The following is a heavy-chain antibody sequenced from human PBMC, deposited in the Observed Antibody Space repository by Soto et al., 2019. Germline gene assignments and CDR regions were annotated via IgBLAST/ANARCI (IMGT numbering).Heavy chain of an antibody. V-gene: IGHV3-23*01. D-gene: IGHD5-18*01. J-gene: IGHJ5*02. Sequence: PGGSLRLSCAASGFTFGSYAMIWVRQAPGKGLGWVSTISSSGDSTYYADSVKGRFTVSRDNSMNTLYMQMNSLRAEDTAVYYCAKSDTDLSYGFDPWGQGTLVTVSS. CDR3: AKSDTDLSYGFDP. CDR1: GFTFGSYA. CDR2: ISSSGDST.